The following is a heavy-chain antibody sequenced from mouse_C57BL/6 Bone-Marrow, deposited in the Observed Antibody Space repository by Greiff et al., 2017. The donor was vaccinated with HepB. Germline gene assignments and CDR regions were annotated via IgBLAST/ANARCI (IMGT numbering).Heavy chain of an antibody. CDR3: AYYGIKGYAMDY. CDR1: GYTFTSYW. J-gene: IGHJ4*01. CDR2: IYPGSGST. V-gene: IGHV1-55*01. Sequence: QVQLQQPGAELVKPGASVKMSCKASGYTFTSYWITWVKQRPGQGLEWIGDIYPGSGSTNYNEKFKRKATLTVDTSTSTAYMQLSSLTSEDSAVYYCAYYGIKGYAMDYWGQGTSVTGAS. D-gene: IGHD2-1*01.